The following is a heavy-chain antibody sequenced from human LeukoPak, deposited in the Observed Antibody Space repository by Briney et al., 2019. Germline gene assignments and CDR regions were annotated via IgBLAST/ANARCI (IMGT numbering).Heavy chain of an antibody. V-gene: IGHV3-21*01. CDR2: ISSSSSYI. Sequence: GGSLRLSCAASGFTFSSYSISWVRQAPGKGLEWVSSISSSSSYIYYADSVKGRFTISRDNAKNSLYLQVNSLRAEDTAVYYCAKSRGTASSSWYYFDYWGQGTLVTVSS. D-gene: IGHD6-13*01. CDR3: AKSRGTASSSWYYFDY. J-gene: IGHJ4*02. CDR1: GFTFSSYS.